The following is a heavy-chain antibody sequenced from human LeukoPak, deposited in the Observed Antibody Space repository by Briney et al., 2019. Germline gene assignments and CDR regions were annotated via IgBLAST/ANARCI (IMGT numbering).Heavy chain of an antibody. CDR1: GYTFTGYY. V-gene: IGHV1-8*03. D-gene: IGHD1-1*01. J-gene: IGHJ3*02. CDR3: ARGPMGGTGAFDI. Sequence: ASVKVSCKASGYTFTGYYMHWVRQAPGQGLEWMGWINPNSGNTGYAQKFQGRVTITRNTSISTAYMELSSLRSEDTAVYYCARGPMGGTGAFDIWGQGTMVTVSS. CDR2: INPNSGNT.